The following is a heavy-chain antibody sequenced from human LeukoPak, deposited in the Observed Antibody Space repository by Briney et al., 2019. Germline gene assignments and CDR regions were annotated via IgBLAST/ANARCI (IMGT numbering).Heavy chain of an antibody. D-gene: IGHD3-10*01. J-gene: IGHJ4*02. V-gene: IGHV4-31*03. CDR1: GGSISSGGYY. Sequence: PSETLSLTCTVSGGSISSGGYYWSWIRQHPGKGLEWIGYIYYSGSTYYNPSLKSRVTISVDTSKNQFSLKLSSVTAADTAVYYCARERGSGKTLDYWGQGTLVTVSS. CDR3: ARERGSGKTLDY. CDR2: IYYSGST.